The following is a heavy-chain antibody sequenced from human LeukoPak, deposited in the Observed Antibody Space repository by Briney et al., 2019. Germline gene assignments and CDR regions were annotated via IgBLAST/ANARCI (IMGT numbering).Heavy chain of an antibody. J-gene: IGHJ3*02. CDR1: GGSISSYY. V-gene: IGHV4-59*01. CDR3: ARGWRAYYYDSSGYYLNDAFDI. Sequence: SETLSLTCTVSGGSISSYYLSWIRQPPGKGLEWIGYIYYSGGTNYNPSLRSRVTISVDTSKNQFSLKLSSVTAADTAVYYCARGWRAYYYDSSGYYLNDAFDIWGQGTMVTVSS. D-gene: IGHD3-22*01. CDR2: IYYSGGT.